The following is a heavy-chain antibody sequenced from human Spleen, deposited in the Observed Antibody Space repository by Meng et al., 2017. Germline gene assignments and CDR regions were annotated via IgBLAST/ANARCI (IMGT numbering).Heavy chain of an antibody. V-gene: IGHV4-34*01. CDR2: SNHSGTA. J-gene: IGHJ5*02. CDR1: GGSFSYSF. D-gene: IGHD5-18*01. CDR3: ARDVRIQPRSRYGFDP. Sequence: QMQLQTWGAGLLKPSAALSVTCAVLGGSFSYSFWTWVRKPPVQGLEWLGESNHSGTAHYNPAIKGQVTLSMDKTMKQFSLKLSSVTAEDTAVYYCARDVRIQPRSRYGFDPWGQGTLVTVSS.